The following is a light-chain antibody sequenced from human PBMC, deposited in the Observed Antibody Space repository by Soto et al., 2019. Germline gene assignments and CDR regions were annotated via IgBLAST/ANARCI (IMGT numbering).Light chain of an antibody. Sequence: DIQMTQSPSSLSASVGDRVTITCQASQDISKSVNWYQQKLGKVPKLLIYSASNLETGVPSRFSGSGSGTDFTFTISSLQTEDVATYYCQQCHYLLTFGGGTKVDIX. CDR2: SAS. V-gene: IGKV1-33*01. CDR1: QDISKS. CDR3: QQCHYLLT. J-gene: IGKJ4*01.